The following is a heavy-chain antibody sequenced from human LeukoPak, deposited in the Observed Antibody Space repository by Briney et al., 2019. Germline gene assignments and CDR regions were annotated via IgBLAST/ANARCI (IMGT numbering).Heavy chain of an antibody. J-gene: IGHJ4*02. D-gene: IGHD4-17*01. CDR3: ARGRLPVTTGGAIDY. CDR2: ISYDGSNK. CDR1: GFTFTNYW. Sequence: GGSLRLSCSTSGFTFTNYWMGWVRQAPGKGLEWVAVISYDGSNKYYADSVKGRFTISRDNSKNTLYLQMNSLRAEDTAVYYCARGRLPVTTGGAIDYWGQGTLVTVSS. V-gene: IGHV3-30-3*01.